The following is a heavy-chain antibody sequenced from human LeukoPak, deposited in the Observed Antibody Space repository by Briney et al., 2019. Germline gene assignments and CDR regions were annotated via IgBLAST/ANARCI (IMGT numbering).Heavy chain of an antibody. CDR1: GFTFSDYY. D-gene: IGHD2-2*01. J-gene: IGHJ4*02. V-gene: IGHV3-11*01. Sequence: GGSLRLSCAASGFTFSDYYMSWIRQAPGKGLERVSYISSSGSTIYYADSVKGRFTISRDNAKNSLYLQMNSLRAEDTAVYYCAREPFLDCSSTSCCGGGFDYWGQGTLVTVSS. CDR3: AREPFLDCSSTSCCGGGFDY. CDR2: ISSSGSTI.